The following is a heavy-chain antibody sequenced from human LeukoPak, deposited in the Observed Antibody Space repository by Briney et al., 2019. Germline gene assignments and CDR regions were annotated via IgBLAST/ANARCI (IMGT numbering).Heavy chain of an antibody. CDR2: VYSSGST. CDR1: GGSITSGTYY. CDR3: ARDCTSTTCPRFDS. D-gene: IGHD2-2*01. J-gene: IGHJ4*02. Sequence: SETLSLTCTVSGGSITSGTYYWTWIRQNPGKDLEWIGYVYSSGSTYYNPSLKSRITMSLDTSKNQFSLSLNSVTAADTAVYYCARDCTSTTCPRFDSWGQGTLVTVSS. V-gene: IGHV4-31*03.